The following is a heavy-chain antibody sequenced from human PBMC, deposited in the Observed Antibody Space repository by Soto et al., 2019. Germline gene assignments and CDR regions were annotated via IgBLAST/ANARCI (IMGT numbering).Heavy chain of an antibody. CDR1: GGTFSTYT. D-gene: IGHD3-10*01. V-gene: IGHV1-69*02. CDR3: SIGSWSAETFDV. J-gene: IGHJ3*01. Sequence: QVHLEQSGAEVKKPGSSVKVSCKAAGGTFSTYTLIWVRRDTGQGLEWMGRIIRLLTVTNSAQKFQGRVTLTADKSTSTAFMELSSLISDHAAVDYCSIGSWSAETFDVWGQGTMVTVSS. CDR2: IIRLLTVT.